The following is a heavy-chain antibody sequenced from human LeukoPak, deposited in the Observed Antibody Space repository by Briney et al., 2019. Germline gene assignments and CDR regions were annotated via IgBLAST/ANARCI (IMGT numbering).Heavy chain of an antibody. D-gene: IGHD5-24*01. J-gene: IGHJ5*02. CDR3: ARDGYNYGLDP. V-gene: IGHV4-59*01. Sequence: SETLSLTCTVSGGSISSYYWSWIRQPPGKGLGWIGYIYYSGSTNYNPSLKSRVTISVDTSKNQFSLKLSSVTAADTAVYYCARDGYNYGLDPWGQGTLVTVSS. CDR2: IYYSGST. CDR1: GGSISSYY.